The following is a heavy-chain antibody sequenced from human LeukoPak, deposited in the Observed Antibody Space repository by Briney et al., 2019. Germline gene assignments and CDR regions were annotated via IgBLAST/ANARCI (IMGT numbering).Heavy chain of an antibody. V-gene: IGHV1-2*02. CDR1: GYTFTGYY. CDR3: ARVWLSPYFFDY. D-gene: IGHD3-22*01. CDR2: INPHSGDT. Sequence: ASVKVFCKASGYTFTGYYMHWVRQAPGQGLEWMGWINPHSGDTIYAQKFQGRVTMTRDTSISTAYMELSRLRSDDTAVFYCARVWLSPYFFDYWGQGTLVTVSS. J-gene: IGHJ4*02.